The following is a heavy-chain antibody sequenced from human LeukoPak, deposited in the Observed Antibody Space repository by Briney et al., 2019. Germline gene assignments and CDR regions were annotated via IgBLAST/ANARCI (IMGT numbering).Heavy chain of an antibody. CDR3: ARHGCSGTSCSIDY. V-gene: IGHV4-39*01. CDR1: GGSISSSSYF. J-gene: IGHJ4*02. Sequence: PSETLSLTCTVSGGSISSSSYFWGWIRQPPGKGLEWIGSIYYGGNTYYNPSLESRVTISVDTSKNQFSLKLSSVTAADTAVIYCARHGCSGTSCSIDYWGQGTLVTVSS. CDR2: IYYGGNT. D-gene: IGHD2-2*01.